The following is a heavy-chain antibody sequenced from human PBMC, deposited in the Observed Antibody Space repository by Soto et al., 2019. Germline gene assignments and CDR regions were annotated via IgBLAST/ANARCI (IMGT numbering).Heavy chain of an antibody. V-gene: IGHV1-69*01. CDR3: ARDRQVVVVPAAIYRWFDP. J-gene: IGHJ5*02. Sequence: QVQLVQSGAEVKKPGSSVKVSCKASGGTFSSYAISWVRQAPGQGLEWMGGIIPIFGTANYAQKFQGRVTSSADASTSTAYMELISLRSEDTDVYYCARDRQVVVVPAAIYRWFDPWGQGTLVTVSS. CDR1: GGTFSSYA. D-gene: IGHD2-2*02. CDR2: IIPIFGTA.